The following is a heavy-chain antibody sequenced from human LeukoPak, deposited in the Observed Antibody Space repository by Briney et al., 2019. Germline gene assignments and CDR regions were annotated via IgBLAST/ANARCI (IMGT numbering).Heavy chain of an antibody. V-gene: IGHV3-7*01. CDR1: GFTFSNYW. J-gene: IGHJ4*02. CDR2: IKQDGSEK. Sequence: PGGSLRLSCAASGFTFSNYWMTWVRQAPGKGLEWVANIKQDGSEKYYVDAVKGRFTISRDNAMNSLYQQMNNLRVEDTALYYCARGNWEFVYWGQGTLVSVSS. D-gene: IGHD7-27*01. CDR3: ARGNWEFVY.